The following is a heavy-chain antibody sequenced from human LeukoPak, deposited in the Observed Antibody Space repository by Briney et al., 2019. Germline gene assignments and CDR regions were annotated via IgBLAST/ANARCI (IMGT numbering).Heavy chain of an antibody. D-gene: IGHD3-22*01. V-gene: IGHV4-34*01. CDR2: INHSERT. CDR3: ARDYYDSSGYQNWFDP. CDR1: GGSISSYY. Sequence: SETLSLTCTVSGGSISSYYWSWIRQPPGKGLGWIGEINHSERTNYNPSLKSRVTISVDTSKNQFSLKLSSVTAEDTAVYYCARDYYDSSGYQNWFDPWGQGTLVTVSS. J-gene: IGHJ5*02.